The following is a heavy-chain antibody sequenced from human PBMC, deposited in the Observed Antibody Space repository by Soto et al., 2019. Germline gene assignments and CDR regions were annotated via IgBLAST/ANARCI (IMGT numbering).Heavy chain of an antibody. CDR3: ARDPTVNPPYYGMDV. CDR1: GGSISSYY. D-gene: IGHD4-4*01. Sequence: SETLSLTCTVSGGSISSYYWSWIRQPPGKGLEWIGYIYYSGSTNYNPSLKSRVTISVDTSKNQFSLKLSSATAADTAVYYCARDPTVNPPYYGMDVWGQGTTVTVSS. V-gene: IGHV4-59*01. CDR2: IYYSGST. J-gene: IGHJ6*02.